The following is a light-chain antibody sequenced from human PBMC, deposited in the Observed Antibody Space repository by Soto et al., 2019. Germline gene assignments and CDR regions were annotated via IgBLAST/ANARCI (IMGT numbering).Light chain of an antibody. CDR1: SSDVGGYNY. J-gene: IGLJ2*01. CDR2: DVS. CDR3: SSYTSSSTLDV. Sequence: QSALTQPASVSGSPGQSITISCTGTSSDVGGYNYVSWYQQHPGKAPKLMIYDVSNRPSGGSNRFSGSKSGNTASLTISGLQAEDEADYYCSSYTSSSTLDVFGGGTKLTVL. V-gene: IGLV2-14*01.